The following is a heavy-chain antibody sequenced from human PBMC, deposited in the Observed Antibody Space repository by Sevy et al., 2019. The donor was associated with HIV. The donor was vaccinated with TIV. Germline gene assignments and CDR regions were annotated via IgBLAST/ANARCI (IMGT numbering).Heavy chain of an antibody. CDR3: ARYGMITTFDN. J-gene: IGHJ4*02. CDR2: ISYTGTS. D-gene: IGHD3-16*01. V-gene: IGHV4-39*01. Sequence: SETLSLTCIVSGGSVRSTTFYWGWLRQSPGRGREWIGSISYTGTSYYHPSLKSRVTISLDTSKNKFSLHLTSVTAADTAVYYCARYGMITTFDNWGQGTLVTVSS. CDR1: GGSVRSTTFY.